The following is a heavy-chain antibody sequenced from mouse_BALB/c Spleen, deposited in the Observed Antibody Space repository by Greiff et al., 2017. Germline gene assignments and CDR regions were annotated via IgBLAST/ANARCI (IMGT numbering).Heavy chain of an antibody. CDR1: GYTFTSYT. CDR2: INPSSGYT. Sequence: QVQLQQSAAELARPGASVKMSCKASGYTFTSYTMHWVKQRPGQGLEWIGYINPSSGYTEYNQKFKDKTTLTADKSSSTAYMQLSSLTSEDSAVYYCARGGWLLRYAMDYWGQGTSVTVSS. CDR3: ARGGWLLRYAMDY. D-gene: IGHD2-3*01. V-gene: IGHV1-4*02. J-gene: IGHJ4*01.